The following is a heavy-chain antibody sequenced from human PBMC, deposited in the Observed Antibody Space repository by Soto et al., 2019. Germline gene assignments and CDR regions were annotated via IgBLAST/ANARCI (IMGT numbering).Heavy chain of an antibody. J-gene: IGHJ5*02. CDR1: GGSVSSGSYY. CDR3: ARETATVTTGWFDP. Sequence: QVQLQESGPGLVKPSETLSLTCTVSGGSVSSGSYYWSWIRQPPGKGLDWIGYIYYSGSTNYNPSLKSRVTISVDTSKNQFSLKLSSVTAEDTAVYYCARETATVTTGWFDPWGQGTLVTVSS. V-gene: IGHV4-61*01. CDR2: IYYSGST. D-gene: IGHD4-17*01.